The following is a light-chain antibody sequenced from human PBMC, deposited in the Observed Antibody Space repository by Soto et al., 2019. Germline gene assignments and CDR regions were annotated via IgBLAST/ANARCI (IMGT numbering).Light chain of an antibody. CDR1: SSDVGGYHY. J-gene: IGLJ2*01. CDR2: DVR. V-gene: IGLV2-14*01. Sequence: QLVLTQPASVSGSPGQSITISCTGTSSDVGGYHYISWYQQHPGQAPKFIIYDVRNRPSGVSNRFSVSRSGNTASLTISGLQAEYEADYYCRSYTSSSTVLFGGGTKLTAL. CDR3: RSYTSSSTVL.